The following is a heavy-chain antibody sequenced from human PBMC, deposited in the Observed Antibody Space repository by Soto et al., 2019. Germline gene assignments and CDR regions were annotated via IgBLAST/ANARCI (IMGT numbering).Heavy chain of an antibody. D-gene: IGHD6-13*01. CDR1: GYTFTSYA. CDR3: ARPYTRRSSWHWFDP. J-gene: IGHJ5*02. V-gene: IGHV1-3*01. Sequence: ASVKVSCKASGYTFTSYAMHWVRQAPGQRLEWMGWINAGNGNTKYSQKFQGRVTITRDTSASTAYMELSSLRSEDTAVYYCARPYTRRSSWHWFDPWGQGTLVTVSS. CDR2: INAGNGNT.